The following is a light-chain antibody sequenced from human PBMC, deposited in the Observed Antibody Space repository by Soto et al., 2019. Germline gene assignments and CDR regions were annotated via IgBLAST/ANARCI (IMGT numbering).Light chain of an antibody. V-gene: IGLV1-40*01. J-gene: IGLJ3*02. CDR1: SSNIGAGYD. CDR2: GNS. Sequence: QSVLTQPPSVSGAPGQRVTISCTVSSSNIGAGYDVHWYQQLPGTAPKLLIYGNSNLPSGVPDRFSGSKSGTSASLAITGLQAEDEADYYCQSYDSSLSGGVFGGGTKLTVL. CDR3: QSYDSSLSGGV.